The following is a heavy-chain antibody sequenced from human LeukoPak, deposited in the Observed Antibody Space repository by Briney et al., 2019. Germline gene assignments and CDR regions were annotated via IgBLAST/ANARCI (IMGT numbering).Heavy chain of an antibody. CDR3: ARAEK. CDR2: INQDGSEK. CDR1: GFTFSSDW. Sequence: GGSLRLSCAASGFTFSSDWMSWVRQAQGKGLEWVANINQDGSEKYYVDSVKGRFTISRDNAKNSLFLQMNSLRAEDTAVYYCARAEKWGQGTLVTVSS. V-gene: IGHV3-7*01. J-gene: IGHJ4*02.